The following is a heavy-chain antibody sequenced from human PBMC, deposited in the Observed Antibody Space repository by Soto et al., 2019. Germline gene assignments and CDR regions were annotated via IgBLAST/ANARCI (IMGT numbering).Heavy chain of an antibody. Sequence: LRLSCAASGFTVSSNYMSWVRQAPGKGLEWVSVIYSGGSTYYADSVKGRFTISRDNSKNTLYLQMNSLRAEDTAVYYCARGSIAVAPDYWGQGTLVTVSS. D-gene: IGHD6-19*01. V-gene: IGHV3-66*01. J-gene: IGHJ4*02. CDR3: ARGSIAVAPDY. CDR2: IYSGGST. CDR1: GFTVSSNY.